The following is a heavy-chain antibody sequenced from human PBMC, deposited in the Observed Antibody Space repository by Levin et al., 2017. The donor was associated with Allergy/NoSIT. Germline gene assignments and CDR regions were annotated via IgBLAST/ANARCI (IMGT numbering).Heavy chain of an antibody. CDR1: GGSISNYY. Sequence: LSQTLSLTCTVSGGSISNYYWTWIRQPAGKGVEWIGRIHSTGSTDYNPSLKSRVTMSIDMSENQFSLKLNSVTAADTAVYYCARGGTTLTIFDYWGQGTLVTVSS. J-gene: IGHJ4*02. D-gene: IGHD1-7*01. V-gene: IGHV4-4*07. CDR2: IHSTGST. CDR3: ARGGTTLTIFDY.